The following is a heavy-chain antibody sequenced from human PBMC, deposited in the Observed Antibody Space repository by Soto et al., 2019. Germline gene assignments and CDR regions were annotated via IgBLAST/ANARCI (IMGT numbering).Heavy chain of an antibody. D-gene: IGHD2-15*01. CDR3: AQDLGSQIAAF. J-gene: IGHJ4*02. Sequence: QVQLVQSGAEVKKPGSSVKVSCKASGGTFSTNDISWVRQAPGQGLEWMGGITPMFDTTKYGQDFQGRVTITADESTTTAYMELSSLRSEDTAIYYCAQDLGSQIAAFWGQGTLVTGSS. V-gene: IGHV1-69*12. CDR2: ITPMFDTT. CDR1: GGTFSTND.